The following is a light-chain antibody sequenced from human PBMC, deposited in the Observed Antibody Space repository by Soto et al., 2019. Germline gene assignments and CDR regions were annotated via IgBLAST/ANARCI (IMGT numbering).Light chain of an antibody. J-gene: IGKJ2*01. Sequence: EIVMTQSPATLSVSPGERATLSCRASQSVSSNLAWYQQKPGQAPRLLIYGASTRATGIPARFSGSGSGTEFTLTISSLQSEDFAVYYCQQYNSSPYTFGQGTKVDIK. V-gene: IGKV3-15*01. CDR3: QQYNSSPYT. CDR2: GAS. CDR1: QSVSSN.